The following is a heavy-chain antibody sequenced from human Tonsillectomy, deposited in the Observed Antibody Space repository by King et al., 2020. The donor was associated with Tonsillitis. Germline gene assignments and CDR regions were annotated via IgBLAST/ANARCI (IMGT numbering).Heavy chain of an antibody. CDR3: ARAPALLWVGESYYDYGMDV. Sequence: VQLVESGSELKKPGASVKVSCKASGYTFTNYAMNWVRQAPGQGLEWMGWINTNTGNPTYAQGFPGRFVFSLDTSVSTAYLQISSLKDEDTAGYYCARAPALLWVGESYYDYGMDVWGQGTTVTVSS. CDR1: GYTFTNYA. CDR2: INTNTGNP. J-gene: IGHJ6*02. V-gene: IGHV7-4-1*02. D-gene: IGHD3-10*01.